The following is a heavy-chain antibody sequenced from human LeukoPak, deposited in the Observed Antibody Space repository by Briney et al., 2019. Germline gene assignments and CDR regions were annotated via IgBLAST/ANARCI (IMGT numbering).Heavy chain of an antibody. CDR1: GFTFSNHW. J-gene: IGHJ4*02. V-gene: IGHV3-74*01. D-gene: IGHD2-15*01. CDR2: IKSDGTYS. CDR3: ARRLAGTRRGLIDY. Sequence: GGSLRLSCAASGFTFSNHWMHWVRQAPGKGLVWVSRIKSDGTYSDYADSVKGRFTVSRDNARNTLYLQMNSLRAEDTAVYYCARRLAGTRRGLIDYWGQGTLVTVSS.